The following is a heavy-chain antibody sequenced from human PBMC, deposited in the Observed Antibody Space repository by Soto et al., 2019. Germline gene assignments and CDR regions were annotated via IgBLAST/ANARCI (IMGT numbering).Heavy chain of an antibody. D-gene: IGHD3-10*01. Sequence: PSETLSLTCTVSGGSISSGDYYWSWIRQPPGKGLEWIGYIYYSGSTYYNLSLKSRVTISVDTSKNQFSLKLSSVTAADTTVYYCARGNGSAPYYYGMDVWGQGTTVTVSS. V-gene: IGHV4-30-4*01. CDR3: ARGNGSAPYYYGMDV. CDR2: IYYSGST. CDR1: GGSISSGDYY. J-gene: IGHJ6*02.